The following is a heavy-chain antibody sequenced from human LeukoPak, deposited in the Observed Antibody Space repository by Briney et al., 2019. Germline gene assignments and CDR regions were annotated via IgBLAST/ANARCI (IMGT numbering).Heavy chain of an antibody. Sequence: GGSLRLSCAASGFNFNIYGMQCVRHAPGKGLGCVEVFWFDGIEKYYEDPVKGQFPISRDNSKKMVYLQMNSLRAEDTVVYYCARDRNSFDHWGQGTLVTVSS. CDR2: FWFDGIEK. J-gene: IGHJ4*02. D-gene: IGHD1-14*01. V-gene: IGHV3-33*01. CDR3: ARDRNSFDH. CDR1: GFNFNIYG.